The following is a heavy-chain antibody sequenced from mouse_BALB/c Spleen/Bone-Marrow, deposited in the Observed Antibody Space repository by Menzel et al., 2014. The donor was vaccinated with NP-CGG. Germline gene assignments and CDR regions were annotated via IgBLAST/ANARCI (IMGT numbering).Heavy chain of an antibody. CDR1: GYTFTSYY. J-gene: IGHJ1*01. D-gene: IGHD2-12*01. CDR3: TRWFYRYGLGYFDV. V-gene: IGHV1S81*02. Sequence: VQLQQSGAELVKPGASVKLSCKASGYTFTSYYMYWVKQRPGQGLEWIGEINPSNGGTDFNEKFKNKATLTVDESSSTAYVQLSSLTSEDSAVYYCTRWFYRYGLGYFDVWGAGTTVTVSS. CDR2: INPSNGGT.